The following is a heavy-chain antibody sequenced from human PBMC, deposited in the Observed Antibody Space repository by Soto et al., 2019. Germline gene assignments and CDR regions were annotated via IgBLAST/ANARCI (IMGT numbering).Heavy chain of an antibody. CDR1: RYSISSGFY. V-gene: IGHV4-38-2*02. Sequence: SETLSLTCAVSRYSISSGFYWGWIRQPPGKGLEWIGAIYHSGSTYYNPSLKSRVTISVDTSKNQFSLKLRSVTAADTAVYYCARDDSGRPFSTIEYWGQGALVTVSS. D-gene: IGHD3-10*01. J-gene: IGHJ4*02. CDR2: IYHSGST. CDR3: ARDDSGRPFSTIEY.